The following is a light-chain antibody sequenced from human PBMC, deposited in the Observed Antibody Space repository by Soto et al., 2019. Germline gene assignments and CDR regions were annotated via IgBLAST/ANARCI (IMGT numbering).Light chain of an antibody. V-gene: IGKV1-39*01. CDR2: STS. CDR1: RSIGNY. J-gene: IGKJ4*01. Sequence: DIQVTQSPSSLSAFVGDRVTITCRASRSIGNYLNWYQQKPGKAPKLLIYSTSSLQSGVPSRFNSSGSGTDFTLTLSSLQPEDFATYFCQQSLSSPPTFGGGTKVEI. CDR3: QQSLSSPPT.